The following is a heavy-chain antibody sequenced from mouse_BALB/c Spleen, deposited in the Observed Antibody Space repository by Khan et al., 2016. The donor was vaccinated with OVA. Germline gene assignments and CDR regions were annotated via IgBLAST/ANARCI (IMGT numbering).Heavy chain of an antibody. CDR2: ISSDGDYT. Sequence: EVELVESGGGLVKPGGSLKLSCAASGFTFSTYAMSWVRQTPEKRLEWVATISSDGDYTYFPDNVTGRFIISRDNAKKTLFLQMTSEESEDTAMYYCARSHYSNFAYWGQGTLVTVSA. D-gene: IGHD2-5*01. J-gene: IGHJ3*01. V-gene: IGHV5-9-3*01. CDR3: ARSHYSNFAY. CDR1: GFTFSTYA.